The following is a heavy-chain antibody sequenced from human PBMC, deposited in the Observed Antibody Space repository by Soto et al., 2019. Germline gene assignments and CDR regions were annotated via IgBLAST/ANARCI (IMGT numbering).Heavy chain of an antibody. Sequence: SGPTLVNPTQTLTLTCTFSGFSLSTSGVGVGWIRQPPGKALEWLALIYWDDDKRYSPSLKSRLTVTKDTSKNKVVLTMTNMDPVDTATYYCAHTTYYDFWSGYSPYYFDYWGQGTLVTVSS. V-gene: IGHV2-5*02. D-gene: IGHD3-3*01. J-gene: IGHJ4*02. CDR3: AHTTYYDFWSGYSPYYFDY. CDR2: IYWDDDK. CDR1: GFSLSTSGVG.